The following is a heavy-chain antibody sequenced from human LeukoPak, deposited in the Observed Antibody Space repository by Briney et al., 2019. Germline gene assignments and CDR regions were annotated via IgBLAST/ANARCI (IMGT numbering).Heavy chain of an antibody. Sequence: GGSLRLSCAASGFTVSSNYMSWVRQAPGKGLEWVSAISDRGDNKQYADSVKGRFTISRDNSKNTLYLQMNSLRVEDTAVYYCARGRPHGNDYWGQGTLVTVSS. J-gene: IGHJ4*02. CDR3: ARGRPHGNDY. CDR2: ISDRGDNK. V-gene: IGHV3-53*01. CDR1: GFTVSSNY. D-gene: IGHD4-23*01.